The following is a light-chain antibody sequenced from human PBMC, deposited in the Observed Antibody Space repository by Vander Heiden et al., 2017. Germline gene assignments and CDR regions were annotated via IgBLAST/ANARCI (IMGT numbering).Light chain of an antibody. CDR2: SNN. CDR1: SSNIESNT. J-gene: IGLJ2*01. V-gene: IGLV1-44*01. CDR3: AAWDDSLNGPV. Sequence: QSLLTQPPSASGAPGPRVHISCSGSSSNIESNTVNWHQQLPGTAPKLLIYSNNQRPSGVPDRFSGSKSGTSASLAISGLQSEDEADYYCAAWDDSLNGPVFGGGTKLTVL.